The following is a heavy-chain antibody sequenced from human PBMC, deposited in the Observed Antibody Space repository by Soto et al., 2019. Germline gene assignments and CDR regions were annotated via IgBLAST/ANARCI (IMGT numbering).Heavy chain of an antibody. D-gene: IGHD2-15*01. CDR2: VNHSGGT. CDR1: GGSLSANY. CDR3: ARARFDS. Sequence: QVQLQQWGAGLLKPSETLSLTCAVYGGSLSANYWTWIRQSPGKGLEWIGEVNHSGGTNYNPSLRSRVTISIDTSQYQFPLKLSSVTAAATAMYYCARARFDSWGQGTLVTVSS. J-gene: IGHJ4*02. V-gene: IGHV4-34*01.